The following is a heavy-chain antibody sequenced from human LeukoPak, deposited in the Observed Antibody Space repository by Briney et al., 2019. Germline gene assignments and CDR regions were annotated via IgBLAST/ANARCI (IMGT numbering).Heavy chain of an antibody. CDR2: IDKSGGST. Sequence: PGGSLRLSCAASGFTFRDYAMSWVRQAPGKGLEWVSTIDKSGGSTYYADSVKGRFTISRDNSKDTLYLQMNSLRAEDTALYYCAKWGDYDVLTGYYVPDYWGQGTLVTVSS. CDR3: AKWGDYDVLTGYYVPDY. CDR1: GFTFRDYA. J-gene: IGHJ4*02. D-gene: IGHD3-9*01. V-gene: IGHV3-23*01.